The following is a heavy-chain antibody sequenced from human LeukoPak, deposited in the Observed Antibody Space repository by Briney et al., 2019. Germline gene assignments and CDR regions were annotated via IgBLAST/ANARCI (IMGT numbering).Heavy chain of an antibody. Sequence: SGTLSLTCAVSGGSISSSNWWSWVRQPPGKGLEWIGEIYHSGSTNYNPSLKSRVTISVDKSKNQFSLKLSSVTAADTAVYYCARGGYYDSSGYYQYFQHWGQGTLVTVSS. V-gene: IGHV4-4*02. CDR3: ARGGYYDSSGYYQYFQH. CDR1: GGSISSSNW. CDR2: IYHSGST. J-gene: IGHJ1*01. D-gene: IGHD3-22*01.